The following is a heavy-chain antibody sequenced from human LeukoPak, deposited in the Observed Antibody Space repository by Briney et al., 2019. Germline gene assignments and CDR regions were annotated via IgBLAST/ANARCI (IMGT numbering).Heavy chain of an antibody. J-gene: IGHJ5*02. CDR3: ARGTSFGYDP. Sequence: ASVMVSCKASGYTFTDHHLHWVRQAPGQGLEWMGWINAKSGDTLYAQRFQDRIPMTRDTTITTAYMGLSRLTSDDTAMYYCARGTSFGYDPWGQGTLVTVSS. CDR1: GYTFTDHH. V-gene: IGHV1-2*02. CDR2: INAKSGDT. D-gene: IGHD3-22*01.